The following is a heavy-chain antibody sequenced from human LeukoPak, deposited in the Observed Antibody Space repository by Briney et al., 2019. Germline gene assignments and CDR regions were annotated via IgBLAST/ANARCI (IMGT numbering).Heavy chain of an antibody. D-gene: IGHD3-10*01. CDR1: GFTFSNYE. CDR2: ISSSGSNI. V-gene: IGHV3-48*03. CDR3: ARGRRGSGSYWGREFDY. J-gene: IGHJ4*02. Sequence: GGSLRLSCAASGFTFSNYEMNWVRQAPGKGLEWISYISSSGSNIHYADSVKGRFTISRENAKNSLYLQMNSLRAEDTAVYYCARGRRGSGSYWGREFDYWGQGTLVTVSS.